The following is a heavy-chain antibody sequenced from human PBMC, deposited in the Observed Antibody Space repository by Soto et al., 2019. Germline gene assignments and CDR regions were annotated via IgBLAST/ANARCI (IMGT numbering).Heavy chain of an antibody. CDR2: ITYDGSFQ. V-gene: IGHV3-30*18. J-gene: IGHJ4*02. CDR1: GFNFDNSG. Sequence: PGGSLRLSCQASGFNFDNSGMHGVRQAPGKGLEWVAVITYDGSFQYYADSVKGRFTISRDNSKNTLSLHLNTLKPEDTAVYHCAKDRVGGTFYTPLAFWGQGTLVTVSS. CDR3: AKDRVGGTFYTPLAF. D-gene: IGHD1-7*01.